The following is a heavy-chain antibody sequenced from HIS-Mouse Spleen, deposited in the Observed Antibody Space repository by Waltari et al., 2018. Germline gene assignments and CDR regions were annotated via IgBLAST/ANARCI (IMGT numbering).Heavy chain of an antibody. Sequence: PGLVKPSETLSLTCTVSGGSISSSSYYWGWIRQPPGKGLEWIGSIYYSGSTYYNPSLKSRVTISVDTSKNQFSLKLSSVTAADTAVYYCAREIPYSSSRYDWYFDLWGRGTLVTVSS. CDR2: IYYSGST. D-gene: IGHD6-13*01. CDR1: GGSISSSSYY. V-gene: IGHV4-39*07. J-gene: IGHJ2*01. CDR3: AREIPYSSSRYDWYFDL.